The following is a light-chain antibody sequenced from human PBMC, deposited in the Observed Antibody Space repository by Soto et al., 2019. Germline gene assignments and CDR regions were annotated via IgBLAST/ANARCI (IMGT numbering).Light chain of an antibody. V-gene: IGKV3-11*01. CDR2: DAS. Sequence: EIVLTQSPATLSLSPGERATLSCRAGQSLNIYLAWYQQKPGQAPRLLLYDASSRATGIPARFSGSGSGTDFTLTISSLEPEDFAVYYCQQRYSWPLTFGGGTKVEIK. CDR1: QSLNIY. CDR3: QQRYSWPLT. J-gene: IGKJ4*01.